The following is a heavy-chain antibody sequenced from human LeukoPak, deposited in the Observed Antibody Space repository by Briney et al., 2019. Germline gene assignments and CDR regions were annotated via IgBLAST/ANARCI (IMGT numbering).Heavy chain of an antibody. J-gene: IGHJ4*02. Sequence: SETLSLTCTVSGGSISSGSYYWRWIRQPAGKGLEWIARIYTSGSTNYNPSLKSRVTISVDTSKNQFSLKLSSVTAADTAVYYCARGGAARPYFDYWGQGTLVSVSS. D-gene: IGHD6-6*01. CDR1: GGSISSGSYY. V-gene: IGHV4-61*02. CDR3: ARGGAARPYFDY. CDR2: IYTSGST.